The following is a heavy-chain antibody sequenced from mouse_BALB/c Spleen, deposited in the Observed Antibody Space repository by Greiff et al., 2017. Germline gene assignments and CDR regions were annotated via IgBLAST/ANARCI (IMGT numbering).Heavy chain of an antibody. D-gene: IGHD2-1*01. CDR1: GFSLTDYG. V-gene: IGHV2-6-5*01. CDR2: IWGGGST. J-gene: IGHJ4*01. Sequence: QVQLQQSGPGLVAPSQSLSITCTVSGFSLTDYGVSWIRQPPGKGLEWLGVIWGGGSTYYNSALKSRLSISKDNSKSQVFLKMNSLQTDDTAMYYCAKHGDYGNYAMDYWGQGTSVTVSS. CDR3: AKHGDYGNYAMDY.